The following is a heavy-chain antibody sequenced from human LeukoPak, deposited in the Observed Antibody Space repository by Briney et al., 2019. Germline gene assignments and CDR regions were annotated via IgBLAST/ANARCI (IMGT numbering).Heavy chain of an antibody. CDR1: GFTFSSYG. CDR3: AATYYYGSGSYNYGMDV. V-gene: IGHV3-30*03. Sequence: PGRSLRLSCAASGFTFSSYGMHWVRQAPGKGLEWVAVISYDGSNRYYADSVKGRFTISRDNSKNTLYLQMNSLRAEDTAVYYCAATYYYGSGSYNYGMDVWGQGTTVTVSS. CDR2: ISYDGSNR. D-gene: IGHD3-10*01. J-gene: IGHJ6*02.